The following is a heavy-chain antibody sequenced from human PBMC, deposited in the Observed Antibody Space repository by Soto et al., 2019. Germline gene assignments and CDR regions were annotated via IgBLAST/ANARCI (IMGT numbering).Heavy chain of an antibody. Sequence: PGGSLRLSCAASGLTFSSYGMHWVRQAPGKGLERVAVIWYDGSNKYYADSVKGRFTISRDNSKNTLYLQMNSLRAEDTAVYYCARGGTPRYYYYGMDVWGQGTTVTVSS. V-gene: IGHV3-33*01. CDR2: IWYDGSNK. D-gene: IGHD3-16*01. J-gene: IGHJ6*02. CDR1: GLTFSSYG. CDR3: ARGGTPRYYYYGMDV.